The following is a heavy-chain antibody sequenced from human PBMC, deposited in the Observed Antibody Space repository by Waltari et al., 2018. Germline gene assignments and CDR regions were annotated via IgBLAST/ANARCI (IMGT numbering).Heavy chain of an antibody. CDR2: ISGSGGST. V-gene: IGHV3-23*01. J-gene: IGHJ4*02. D-gene: IGHD3-10*01. CDR3: ANKGGRITMVQGVIMTN. Sequence: EVQLLESGGGLVQPGGSLRLSCAASGFTFSSYAMSWVRQAPGKGLEWVSAISGSGGSTDYADSVKGRFTISRDNSKNTLYLQMNSLRAEDTAVYYCANKGGRITMVQGVIMTNWGQGTLVTVSS. CDR1: GFTFSSYA.